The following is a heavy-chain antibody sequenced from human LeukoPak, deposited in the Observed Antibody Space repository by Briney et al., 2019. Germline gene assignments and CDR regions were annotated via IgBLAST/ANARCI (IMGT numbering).Heavy chain of an antibody. CDR3: ARGQQLVDLGLDYYYMDV. CDR2: MNPNSGNT. Sequence: ASAKVSCKASGYTFTSYDINWVRQATGQGLEWMGWMNPNSGNTGYAQKFQGRVTITRNTSISTAYMELSSLRSEDTAVYYCARGQQLVDLGLDYYYMDVWGKGTTVTVSS. CDR1: GYTFTSYD. D-gene: IGHD6-13*01. J-gene: IGHJ6*03. V-gene: IGHV1-8*03.